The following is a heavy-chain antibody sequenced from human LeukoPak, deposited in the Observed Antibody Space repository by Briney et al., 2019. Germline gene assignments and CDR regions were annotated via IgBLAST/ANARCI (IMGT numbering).Heavy chain of an antibody. J-gene: IGHJ3*02. V-gene: IGHV3-74*01. CDR1: ALTFSSYC. CDR2: INIDGSRT. Sequence: GGSLRLSCAASALTFSSYCMNWVRQAPGKGLVWVSRINIDGSRTSYADSVKGRFTISRDNAKNTLYLQMNSLRAEDTAVYFCSEVIVGSEAFDIWGQGTMVTVSS. CDR3: SEVIVGSEAFDI. D-gene: IGHD3-22*01.